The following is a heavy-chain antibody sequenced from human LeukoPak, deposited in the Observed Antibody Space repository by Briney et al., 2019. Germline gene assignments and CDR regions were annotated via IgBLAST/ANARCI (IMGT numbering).Heavy chain of an antibody. CDR3: ARAGGSGILPDY. J-gene: IGHJ4*02. CDR2: IHYSGST. CDR1: GGSISSYY. Sequence: PSETLSLTCTVSGGSISSYYWSWIRQPPGKGLEWIGYIHYSGSTNYNPSLKSRVTISVDTSKNQFSLKLSSVTAADTAVYYCARAGGSGILPDYWGQGTLVTVSS. D-gene: IGHD3-10*01. V-gene: IGHV4-59*01.